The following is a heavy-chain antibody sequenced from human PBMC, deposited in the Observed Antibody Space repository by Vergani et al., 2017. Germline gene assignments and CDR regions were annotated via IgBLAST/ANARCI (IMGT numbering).Heavy chain of an antibody. V-gene: IGHV5-51*03. CDR2: IYPGNSET. D-gene: IGHD2-8*01. CDR1: GYSFIRNW. CDR3: ARRYCNSGVCNFDY. J-gene: IGHJ4*02. Sequence: EVPLEPSRAAVKKPGESLEISCKGSGYSFIRNWIAWVRERPGQGLEWMGMIYPGNSETRNNPSFRGQVTMSVDKSISTAYLQWSSLKASDSAMYYCARRYCNSGVCNFDYWGQGTLVTVSS.